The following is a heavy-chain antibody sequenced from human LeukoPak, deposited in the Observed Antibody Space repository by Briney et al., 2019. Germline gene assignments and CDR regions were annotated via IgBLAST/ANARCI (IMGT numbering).Heavy chain of an antibody. V-gene: IGHV4-38-2*01. D-gene: IGHD2-2*01. CDR3: ARQGCCSSVSCFNWFDP. J-gene: IGHJ5*02. CDR1: GYSIRRGYY. Sequence: ETLSLTSAVSGYSIRRGYYWAWIRQPPGKGLKWIGRVFYIGTTYHNPSLKIRVTILIDTSKSQFSLNLSSVTAADTAVYYCARQGCCSSVSCFNWFDPWGQGTLVIVSS. CDR2: VFYIGTT.